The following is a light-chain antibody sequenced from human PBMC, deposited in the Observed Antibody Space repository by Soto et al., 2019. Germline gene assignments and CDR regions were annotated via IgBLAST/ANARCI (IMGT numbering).Light chain of an antibody. CDR2: DVS. V-gene: IGLV2-14*01. CDR3: SSHTSSSTSYV. J-gene: IGLJ1*01. Sequence: QSALTQPASVSGSPGQSITISCTGTSSDVGGYNYVSWYRQHPGKAPKLMIYDVSNRPSGVSNRFSGSKSANTASLTISGLQAEDEADYYCSSHTSSSTSYVFGTGTKVTVL. CDR1: SSDVGGYNY.